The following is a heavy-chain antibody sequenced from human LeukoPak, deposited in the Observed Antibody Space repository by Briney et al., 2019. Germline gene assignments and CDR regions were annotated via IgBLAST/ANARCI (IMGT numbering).Heavy chain of an antibody. J-gene: IGHJ3*02. V-gene: IGHV3-33*01. CDR3: ARLEDSSSRHYAFDI. D-gene: IGHD6-6*01. Sequence: GRSLRLSCEASGFIFSTYGMHWVRQAPGKGLEWVAVIWFDGSNKYYADSVRGRFSISRDNSKNTLYLQMNSLRAEDTAVYYCARLEDSSSRHYAFDIWGQGTMVTVSS. CDR1: GFIFSTYG. CDR2: IWFDGSNK.